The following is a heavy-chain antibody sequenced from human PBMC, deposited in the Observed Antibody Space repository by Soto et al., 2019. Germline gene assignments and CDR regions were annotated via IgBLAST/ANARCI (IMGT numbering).Heavy chain of an antibody. J-gene: IGHJ4*02. D-gene: IGHD3-10*01. Sequence: QVRLQESGPGLVEPSGTLSLTCAVSGGSIYTDDWWTWVRQTPGKGLEWIGEVHQSVGTNYNPSLRSRVTISIDKSKNQFSLELTSLTAADTVVYYRANSGGLNFPRLYWGPGTLVTVPS. V-gene: IGHV4-4*02. CDR3: ANSGGLNFPRLY. CDR2: VHQSVGT. CDR1: GGSIYTDDW.